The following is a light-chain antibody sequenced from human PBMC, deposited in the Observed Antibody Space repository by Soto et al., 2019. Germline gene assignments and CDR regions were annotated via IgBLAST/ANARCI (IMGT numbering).Light chain of an antibody. CDR1: SSDVGGYNY. J-gene: IGLJ2*01. CDR2: DVS. CDR3: CSYAGSLHVV. V-gene: IGLV2-11*01. Sequence: QSALTQPRSVSGSPGQSVTISCTGTSSDVGGYNYVSWYQQHPGKAPKLMIYDVSKRPSGVPDRFSGSKSGNTASLTISGLQAEDDADYYCCSYAGSLHVVFGGGTKLTVL.